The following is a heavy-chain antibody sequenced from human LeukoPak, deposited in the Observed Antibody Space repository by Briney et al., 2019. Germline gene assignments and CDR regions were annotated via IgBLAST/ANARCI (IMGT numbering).Heavy chain of an antibody. CDR1: GGTFSSYA. V-gene: IGHV1-69*05. J-gene: IGHJ4*02. CDR2: IIPIFGTA. D-gene: IGHD5-12*01. CDR3: ARDSGYDQMKNFDY. Sequence: GASVKVSCKASGGTFSSYAISWVRQAPGQGLEWMGGIIPIFGTANYAQKFQGRVTMTRDTSTSTVYMELSSLRSEDTAVYYCARDSGYDQMKNFDYWGQGTLVTVSS.